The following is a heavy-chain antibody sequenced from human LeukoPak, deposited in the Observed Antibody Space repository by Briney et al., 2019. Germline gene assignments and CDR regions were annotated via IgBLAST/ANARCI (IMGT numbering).Heavy chain of an antibody. CDR1: GFTFSSYA. V-gene: IGHV3-23*01. CDR3: AKDRRGGYSGYDSYFDY. J-gene: IGHJ4*02. CDR2: ISTSGGST. Sequence: GGSLRLSCAASGFTFSSYAMSWVRQAPGKGLEWVSAISTSGGSTYYADSVKGRFTISRDNSKNTLYLQMNSLRDEDTAVYYCAKDRRGGYSGYDSYFDYWGQGTLVTVSS. D-gene: IGHD5-12*01.